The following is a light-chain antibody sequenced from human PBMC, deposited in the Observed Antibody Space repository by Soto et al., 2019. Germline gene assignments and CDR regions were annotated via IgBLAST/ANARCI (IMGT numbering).Light chain of an antibody. J-gene: IGKJ5*01. CDR2: EAS. CDR1: QSIRYW. Sequence: IEVTQSHSTFSASVGDRFTITCRASQSIRYWLAWFQQKAGKGPKLLIYEASRLESGVPSRIGGSGSGTEFTLTISSLQLEDFATYECQQFKSYPITFGQGTRLEIK. CDR3: QQFKSYPIT. V-gene: IGKV1-5*03.